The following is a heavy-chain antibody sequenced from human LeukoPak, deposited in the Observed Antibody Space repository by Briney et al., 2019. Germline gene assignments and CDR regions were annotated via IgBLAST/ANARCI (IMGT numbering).Heavy chain of an antibody. J-gene: IGHJ4*02. CDR2: IYYSGST. CDR1: GGSISSSSYY. CDR3: ARQEYCGGDCYSQYFDY. D-gene: IGHD2-21*02. V-gene: IGHV4-39*01. Sequence: PSETLSLTCTVSGGSISSSSYYWGWIRQPPGKGLEWIGSIYYSGSTYYNPSLKSRVTISVDTSKSRFSLKLSSVTAADTAVYYCARQEYCGGDCYSQYFDYWGQGTLVTVSS.